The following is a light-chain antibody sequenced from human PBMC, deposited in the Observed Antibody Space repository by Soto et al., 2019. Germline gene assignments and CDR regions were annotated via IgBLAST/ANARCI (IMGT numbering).Light chain of an antibody. Sequence: QSVLTQPPSVSGAPGQRVTISCTGSSSNIGAGYDVHWYQQLPGTAPKLLIYGNSNRPSGVPDRFSGSKSGTSASLAITGLQAEDEADADGQSYDSSLSGSNVVFGGGTKLTVL. J-gene: IGLJ2*01. CDR1: SSNIGAGYD. CDR2: GNS. V-gene: IGLV1-40*01. CDR3: QSYDSSLSGSNVV.